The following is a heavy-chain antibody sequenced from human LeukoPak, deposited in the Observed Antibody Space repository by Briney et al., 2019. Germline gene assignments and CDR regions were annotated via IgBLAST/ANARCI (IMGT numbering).Heavy chain of an antibody. CDR1: GYTFTSYD. D-gene: IGHD4-17*01. Sequence: ASVKVSCKASGYTFTSYDINWVRQATGQGLEWMGWMNPNSGDTGYAQKFQGRVTMTRNTSISTAYMELSSLRSEDTAVYYCARGLAVTNYYYYYYGMDVWGQGTTVTVSS. CDR3: ARGLAVTNYYYYYYGMDV. V-gene: IGHV1-8*01. CDR2: MNPNSGDT. J-gene: IGHJ6*02.